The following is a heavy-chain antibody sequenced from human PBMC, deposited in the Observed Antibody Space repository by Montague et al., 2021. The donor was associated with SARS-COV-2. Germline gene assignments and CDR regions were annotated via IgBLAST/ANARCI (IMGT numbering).Heavy chain of an antibody. J-gene: IGHJ4*02. CDR1: GDSISSSSYN. CDR3: TRHVHMTWPEPSPGFDY. Sequence: SETLSLTCTVSGDSISSSSYNWGWIRQPPGKGLEWIGSVHYNGRTYYSPSLKSRVTIYVDTSKYQISLRLSSVTAADTAVYYSTRHVHMTWPEPSPGFDYWGQGTLVTVSS. CDR2: VHYNGRT. D-gene: IGHD1-1*01. V-gene: IGHV4-39*01.